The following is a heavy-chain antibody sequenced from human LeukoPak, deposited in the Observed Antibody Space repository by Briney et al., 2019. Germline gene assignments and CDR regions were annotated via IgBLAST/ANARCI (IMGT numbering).Heavy chain of an antibody. J-gene: IGHJ4*02. V-gene: IGHV4-4*07. CDR1: GGSISGYY. CDR3: ARERGYSSSWTFDY. D-gene: IGHD6-13*01. Sequence: SETLSLTCTVSGGSISGYYWSWIRQPAGKGLEWIGRIYTSGSTNYNPSLKSRVTMSVDTSKNQFSLKLSSVTAADTAVYYCARERGYSSSWTFDYWGQGTLVTVSS. CDR2: IYTSGST.